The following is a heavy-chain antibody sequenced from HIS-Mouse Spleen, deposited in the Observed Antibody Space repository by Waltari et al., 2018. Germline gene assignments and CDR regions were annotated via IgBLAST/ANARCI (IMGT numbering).Heavy chain of an antibody. D-gene: IGHD4-4*01. J-gene: IGHJ4*02. CDR1: GGSFSGYY. Sequence: QVQLQQWGAGLLKPSETLSLTCAVYGGSFSGYYWSWIRQPPGKGLEWIGEINHSGSTNYNPSLKSRVTISVDTSKNQFSLKLSSVTAADTAVYYCARGGGLGNSAWFDYWGQGTLVTVSS. CDR3: ARGGGLGNSAWFDY. V-gene: IGHV4-34*01. CDR2: INHSGST.